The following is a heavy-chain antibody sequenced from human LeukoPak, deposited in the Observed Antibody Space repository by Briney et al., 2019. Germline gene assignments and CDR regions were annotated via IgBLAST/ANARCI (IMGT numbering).Heavy chain of an antibody. Sequence: ASVKVSCKTSNYTFTNYGITWVRQAPGQGPEWLGWISTYNDNTYYAQKFQGRVTMTTDTSTSTAYMELRSLRSDDTAVYYCARDKIVVVPAATRTIDYWGQGTLVTVSS. V-gene: IGHV1-18*01. CDR1: NYTFTNYG. D-gene: IGHD2-2*01. CDR3: ARDKIVVVPAATRTIDY. CDR2: ISTYNDNT. J-gene: IGHJ4*02.